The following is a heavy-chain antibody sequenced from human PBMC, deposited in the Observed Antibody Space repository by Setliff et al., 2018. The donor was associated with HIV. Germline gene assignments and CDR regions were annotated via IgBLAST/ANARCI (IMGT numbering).Heavy chain of an antibody. D-gene: IGHD3-16*01. V-gene: IGHV3-21*01. J-gene: IGHJ4*02. Sequence: GGSLRLSCAASGFTFSHYSMIWVRQGPGKGLEWVSSVSSSSSYIYYADSVKGRFTISRDNAKNSLSLQMNSLRAEDTAVYYCARDRGDSYYDLKVGFEDYWGQGTLVTVSS. CDR3: ARDRGDSYYDLKVGFEDY. CDR2: VSSSSSYI. CDR1: GFTFSHYS.